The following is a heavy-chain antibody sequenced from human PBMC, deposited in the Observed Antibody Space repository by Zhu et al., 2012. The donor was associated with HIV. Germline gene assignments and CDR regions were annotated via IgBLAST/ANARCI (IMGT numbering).Heavy chain of an antibody. J-gene: IGHJ4*02. D-gene: IGHD2-21*01. V-gene: IGHV3-74*01. CDR1: GFTFSNYW. CDR3: GRGDSDWYGRYLDI. CDR2: LSNDGSSA. Sequence: EVQLVESGGGLVQPGGSLRLSCVVSGFTFSNYWMHWVRQEPGKGPVWVSRLSNDGSSASHADSVKGRFTISRDNAKNTLYLQMNRLRAEDTALYYCGRGDSDWYGRYLDIWGQGALVTVSS.